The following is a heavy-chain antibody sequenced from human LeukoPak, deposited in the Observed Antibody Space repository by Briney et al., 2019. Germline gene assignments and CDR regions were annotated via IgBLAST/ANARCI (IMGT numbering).Heavy chain of an antibody. D-gene: IGHD3-10*01. J-gene: IGHJ4*02. CDR2: IKQDGSEK. Sequence: GGSLRLSCEASGFTFSSYWMSWVRQAPGKGLEWVANIKQDGSEKYYVDSVKGRFTISRDNAKNSLYLQMNSLRAEDTAVYYCARDPGGYDYWGQGTLVTVSS. CDR3: ARDPGGYDY. CDR1: GFTFSSYW. V-gene: IGHV3-7*01.